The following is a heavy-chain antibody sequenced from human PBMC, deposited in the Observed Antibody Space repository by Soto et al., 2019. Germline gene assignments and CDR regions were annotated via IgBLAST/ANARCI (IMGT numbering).Heavy chain of an antibody. CDR1: GYSISSGYY. CDR3: ARGIAAAGYNWFDP. Sequence: SETLSLTCSVSGYSISSGYYWGWIRQPPGKGLEWIGSIYHSGSTYYNPSLKSRVTISVDTSKNQFSLKLSSVTAADTAVYYCARGIAAAGYNWFDPWGQGTLVTVSS. V-gene: IGHV4-38-2*02. CDR2: IYHSGST. J-gene: IGHJ5*02. D-gene: IGHD6-13*01.